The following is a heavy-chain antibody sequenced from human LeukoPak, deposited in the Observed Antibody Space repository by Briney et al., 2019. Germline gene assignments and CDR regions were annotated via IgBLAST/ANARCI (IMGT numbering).Heavy chain of an antibody. CDR3: AKGGSGSGSYSNLDY. V-gene: IGHV3-23*01. D-gene: IGHD3-10*01. Sequence: GGSLRLSCVASGFTFSSYAMNWVRQAPGKGLEWVSGISGSGGSTYYADSVKGRFTISRDNSKNTLYLQMNSLRAEDTAVYYCAKGGSGSGSYSNLDYWAQGTLVTVSS. CDR2: ISGSGGST. CDR1: GFTFSSYA. J-gene: IGHJ4*02.